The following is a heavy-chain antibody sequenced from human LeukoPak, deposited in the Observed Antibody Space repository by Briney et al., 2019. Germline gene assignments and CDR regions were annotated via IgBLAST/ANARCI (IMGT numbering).Heavy chain of an antibody. Sequence: SETLSLTCAEHGESFYGYYWTCIRHPPGKGLWWSGEINHVEITHYNPALKSRVTMSVDTSKNQFSLKLTSVTAADTAVYYCARVPLNRDSWLRFYHFDSWGQGILVTVSS. V-gene: IGHV4-34*01. J-gene: IGHJ4*02. D-gene: IGHD5-12*01. CDR2: INHVEIT. CDR3: ARVPLNRDSWLRFYHFDS. CDR1: GESFYGYY.